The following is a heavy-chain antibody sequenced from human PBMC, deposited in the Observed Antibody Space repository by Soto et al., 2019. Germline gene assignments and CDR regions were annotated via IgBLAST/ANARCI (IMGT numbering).Heavy chain of an antibody. J-gene: IGHJ5*02. CDR1: GYPFTSYG. V-gene: IGHV1-18*01. Sequence: GSVKGSWKAYGYPFTSYGISLVRQAPGQGLEWIGWISAYNGNTNYAQKLQGRVTMTTDTSTSTAYMELRSLRSDDTAVYYCARERGVGYCSSTSCPPRNWFDPWGQGTMVTVSS. D-gene: IGHD2-2*01. CDR2: ISAYNGNT. CDR3: ARERGVGYCSSTSCPPRNWFDP.